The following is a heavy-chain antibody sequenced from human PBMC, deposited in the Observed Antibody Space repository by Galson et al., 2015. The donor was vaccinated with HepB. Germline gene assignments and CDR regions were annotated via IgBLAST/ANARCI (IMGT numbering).Heavy chain of an antibody. J-gene: IGHJ4*02. CDR3: TKHRTFIDGYND. D-gene: IGHD5-24*01. Sequence: SGAEVKKPGESLRISCKGSGYSFTSYWISWLRQMPGKGLEWMGRIAPTDSYTNYSPSFQGHVTISVDKSISTAYLQWSSLEASDTAMYYCTKHRTFIDGYNDWGQGTLVTVSS. CDR1: GYSFTSYW. CDR2: IAPTDSYT. V-gene: IGHV5-10-1*01.